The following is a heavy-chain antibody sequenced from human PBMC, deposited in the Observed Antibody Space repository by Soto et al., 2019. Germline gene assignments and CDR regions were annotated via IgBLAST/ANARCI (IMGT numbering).Heavy chain of an antibody. J-gene: IGHJ6*02. CDR1: AGSLSCTKYY. Sequence: SETWSLRTTGSAGSLSCTKYYLGRIRLPAGKGLEWIGSLYYSGYPYYNPSLRSRVTISVDTSKNQFSLKLSSVTAADTAVYYCARHNGPLSVGYYYHMDVCGQGTTVT. V-gene: IGHV4-39*01. CDR2: LYYSGYP. CDR3: ARHNGPLSVGYYYHMDV.